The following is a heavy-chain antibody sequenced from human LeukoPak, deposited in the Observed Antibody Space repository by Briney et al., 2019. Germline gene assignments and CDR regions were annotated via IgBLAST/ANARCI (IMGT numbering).Heavy chain of an antibody. CDR3: ARGRADYVWGSYPSPRDAFDI. CDR2: INHSGST. Sequence: SETLSLTCTVSGGSISSYYWSWIRQPPGKGLEWIGEINHSGSTNYNPSLKSRVTISVDTSKNQFSLKLSSVTAADTAVYYCARGRADYVWGSYPSPRDAFDIWGQGTMVTVSS. V-gene: IGHV4-34*01. D-gene: IGHD3-16*02. J-gene: IGHJ3*02. CDR1: GGSISSYY.